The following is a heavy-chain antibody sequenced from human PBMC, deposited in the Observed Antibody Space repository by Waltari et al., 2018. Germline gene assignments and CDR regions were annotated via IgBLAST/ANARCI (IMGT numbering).Heavy chain of an antibody. CDR2: VNPNSGNT. D-gene: IGHD2-2*01. Sequence: QVRLVQSGAEVKKPGASVKVSCKASGYTFTSYDINWVRQATGQGLEWVGWVNPNSGNTGYEQKFQDRVIMTSDTSMTTVYMELSSLTSDDTAVYYCARGAVPGKGANWFDPWGQGTLVIVSS. CDR1: GYTFTSYD. V-gene: IGHV1-8*01. J-gene: IGHJ5*02. CDR3: ARGAVPGKGANWFDP.